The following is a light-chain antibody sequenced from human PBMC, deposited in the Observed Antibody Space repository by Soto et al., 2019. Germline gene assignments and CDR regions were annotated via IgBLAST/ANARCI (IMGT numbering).Light chain of an antibody. J-gene: IGKJ1*01. CDR1: QSVSSSY. CDR2: GAS. CDR3: QQYGSSPQT. V-gene: IGKV3-20*01. Sequence: EIVFTQSPGTLSLSPGERATLSCRASQSVSSSYLAWYQQKPGQAPRLLIYGASSRATGIPDRFSGSGSGTDFTLIISRLEPEDFAVYYCQQYGSSPQTFGQGTKVDIK.